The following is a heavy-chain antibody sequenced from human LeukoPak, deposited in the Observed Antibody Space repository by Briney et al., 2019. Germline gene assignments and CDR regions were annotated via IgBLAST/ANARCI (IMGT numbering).Heavy chain of an antibody. CDR2: IRYDGSNK. J-gene: IGHJ6*03. D-gene: IGHD2-2*02. CDR3: ARESKPAAIPDYYYYYYMDV. Sequence: GGSLRLSCAASGFTFSSYGMHWVRQAPGKGLEWVAFIRYDGSNKYYADSVKGRFTISRDNAKNSLYLQMNSLRAEDTALYYCARESKPAAIPDYYYYYYMDVWGKETTVTVSS. CDR1: GFTFSSYG. V-gene: IGHV3-30*02.